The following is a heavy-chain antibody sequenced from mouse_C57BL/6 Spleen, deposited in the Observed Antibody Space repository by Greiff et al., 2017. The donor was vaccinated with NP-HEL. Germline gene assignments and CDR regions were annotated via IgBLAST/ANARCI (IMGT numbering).Heavy chain of an antibody. Sequence: QVQLQQPGAELVKPGASVKLSCKASGYTFTSYWMHWVKQRPIQGLEWIGNIDPSDSETHYNQKFKDKATLTVDKSSSAAYMQLSSLTSEDSAVYYCARDSSGIDYWGQGTTLTVSS. D-gene: IGHD3-2*02. CDR3: ARDSSGIDY. V-gene: IGHV1-52*01. CDR1: GYTFTSYW. J-gene: IGHJ2*01. CDR2: IDPSDSET.